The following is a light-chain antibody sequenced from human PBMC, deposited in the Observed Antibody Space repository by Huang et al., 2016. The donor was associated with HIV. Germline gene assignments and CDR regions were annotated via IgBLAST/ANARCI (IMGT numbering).Light chain of an antibody. CDR2: DAS. J-gene: IGKJ4*01. CDR3: QQRSNWPLT. CDR1: QSVGSY. Sequence: EIVLTQSPATLSLSPGERASLSCRASQSVGSYLTWYQQKPGQAPRLLIYDASNRATGIPPRFSGSWSGTDFTLTISNLEPEDFAVYYCQQRSNWPLTFGGGTKVEI. V-gene: IGKV3-11*01.